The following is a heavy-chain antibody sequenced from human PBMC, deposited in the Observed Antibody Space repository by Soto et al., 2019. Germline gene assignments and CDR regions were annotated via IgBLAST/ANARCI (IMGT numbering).Heavy chain of an antibody. D-gene: IGHD4-17*01. V-gene: IGHV3-30*18. CDR2: ISYDGSNK. CDR1: GFTFSSYG. Sequence: GGSLRLSCAASGFTFSSYGMHWVRQAPGKGLEWVAVISYDGSNKYYADSVKGRFTISRDNSKDTLYLQMNSLRAEDTAVYYCAKDRDYGDYGGAFDIWGQGTMVTVSS. J-gene: IGHJ3*02. CDR3: AKDRDYGDYGGAFDI.